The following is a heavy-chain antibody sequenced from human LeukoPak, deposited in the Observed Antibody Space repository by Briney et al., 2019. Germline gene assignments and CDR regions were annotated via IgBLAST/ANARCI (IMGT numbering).Heavy chain of an antibody. J-gene: IGHJ4*02. Sequence: PSEALSLTCAVSGGSISSSNWWSWVRQPPGKGLEWIGEMYHSGSTNYNPSLKSRVTISVDTSKNQFSLKLSSVTAADTAVYYCARSPTHQYYYDSSGYLDYWGQGTLVTVSS. D-gene: IGHD3-22*01. CDR2: MYHSGST. CDR3: ARSPTHQYYYDSSGYLDY. V-gene: IGHV4-4*02. CDR1: GGSISSSNW.